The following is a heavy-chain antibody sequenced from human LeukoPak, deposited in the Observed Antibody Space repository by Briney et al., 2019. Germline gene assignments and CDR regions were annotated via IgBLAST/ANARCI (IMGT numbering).Heavy chain of an antibody. CDR1: GFTFSSYS. Sequence: GGSLRLSCAASGFTFSSYSMNWVRQAPGKGLEWVSYISSSSSNIYYADSVKGRFTIARDNAKSSLYLQINSLRAEDTAVYYCARVWAARETYYYYYYMDVWGKGTTVTVSS. CDR2: ISSSSSNI. CDR3: ARVWAARETYYYYYYMDV. J-gene: IGHJ6*03. V-gene: IGHV3-48*01. D-gene: IGHD2-15*01.